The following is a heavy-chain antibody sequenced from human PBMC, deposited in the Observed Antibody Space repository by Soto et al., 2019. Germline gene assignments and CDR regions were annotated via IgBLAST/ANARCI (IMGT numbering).Heavy chain of an antibody. CDR3: ARDISVYDSSGHYYAFDY. J-gene: IGHJ4*02. V-gene: IGHV1-18*01. CDR1: GYRFTSYG. Sequence: GPSVKVSCKASGYRFTSYGISWVRQAPGQGLEWMGWISGYNGKTNYAQKVQGRVTMTTDTSTSTAYMELRSLRSDDTAVYYCARDISVYDSSGHYYAFDYWGQGTLVTVSS. D-gene: IGHD3-22*01. CDR2: ISGYNGKT.